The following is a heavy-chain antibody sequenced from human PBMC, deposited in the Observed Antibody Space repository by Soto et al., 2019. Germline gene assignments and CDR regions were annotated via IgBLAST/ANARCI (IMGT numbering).Heavy chain of an antibody. CDR2: ISGYNGNK. D-gene: IGHD2-2*01. CDR1: GYTFTNSG. V-gene: IGHV1-18*01. Sequence: QGQLVQTGAEVKKPGASVKVSCKASGYTFTNSGMSWVRQAPGQGLEWMGWISGYNGNKNYAQKLQGRVTMTTDTSTSTGFLELRSLRSDDTAVYYCARCTHGSTTCYGRLDSWGQGTMVTVSS. CDR3: ARCTHGSTTCYGRLDS. J-gene: IGHJ3*02.